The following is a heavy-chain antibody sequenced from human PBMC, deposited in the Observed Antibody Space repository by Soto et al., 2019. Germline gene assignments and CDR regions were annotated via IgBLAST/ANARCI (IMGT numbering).Heavy chain of an antibody. CDR1: GYTFTSYY. D-gene: IGHD4-17*01. CDR2: INPSGGST. CDR3: ARIHYGGNSVGLNY. J-gene: IGHJ4*02. V-gene: IGHV1-46*01. Sequence: QVQLVQSGAEVKKPGASVKVSCKASGYTFTSYYMHWVRQAPGQGLEWMGIINPSGGSTSYAQKFRGRVTMNRDTSTSTVYTELSSVRSEDTAVYCCARIHYGGNSVGLNYWGQGTLVTVSS.